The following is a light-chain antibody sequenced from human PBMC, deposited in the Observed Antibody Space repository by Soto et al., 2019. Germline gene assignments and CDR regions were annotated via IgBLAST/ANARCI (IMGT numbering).Light chain of an antibody. CDR2: GNI. Sequence: QSALKQPPSVSGAPGQRVTISCTGSSSNIGAGFAVRWYQQLPGAAPKLLIYGNINRPSGVPDRFSGSKSGTSASLAISGLQSEDEADYYCQSYDSSLGVSYVFGTGTKVTVL. V-gene: IGLV1-40*01. CDR3: QSYDSSLGVSYV. CDR1: SSNIGAGFA. J-gene: IGLJ1*01.